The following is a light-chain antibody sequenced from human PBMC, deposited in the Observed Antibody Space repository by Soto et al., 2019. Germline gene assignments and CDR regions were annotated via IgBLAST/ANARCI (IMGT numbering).Light chain of an antibody. Sequence: QSALTQPASVSGSPEQSITISCTGTSSDVGSYNLVSWYQQHPGKAPKLMIYEGSKRPSGVSNRFSGSKSGNAASLTISGLQAEDEADYYCCSYAGGGTFYVFGTGTKLTVL. CDR1: SSDVGSYNL. CDR3: CSYAGGGTFYV. J-gene: IGLJ1*01. V-gene: IGLV2-23*03. CDR2: EGS.